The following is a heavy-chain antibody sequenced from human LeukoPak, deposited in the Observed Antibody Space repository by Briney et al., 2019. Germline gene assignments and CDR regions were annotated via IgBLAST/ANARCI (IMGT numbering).Heavy chain of an antibody. CDR2: ISAYNGNT. D-gene: IGHD3-3*01. V-gene: IGHV1-18*01. CDR3: ARDHKDFWSGYYYYYYMDV. Sequence: ASVKVSCKASGYTFTSYGISWVRQAPGQGLEWMGWISAYNGNTNYAQKFQGRVTMTRDTSISTAYMELSRLRSDDTAVYYCARDHKDFWSGYYYYYYMDVWGKGTTVTVSS. CDR1: GYTFTSYG. J-gene: IGHJ6*03.